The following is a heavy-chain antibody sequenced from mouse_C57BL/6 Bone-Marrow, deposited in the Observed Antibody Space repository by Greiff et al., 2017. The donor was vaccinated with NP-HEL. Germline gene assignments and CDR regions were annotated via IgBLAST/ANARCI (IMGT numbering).Heavy chain of an antibody. Sequence: QVQLQQSGPELVKPGASVKISCKASGYAFSSSWMNWVKQRPGKGLEWIGRIYPGDGDTNYNGKFKGKATLTADKSSSTAYMQLSSLTSEDSAVYFCARRVTVVAERYFDVWGTGTTVTVSS. CDR2: IYPGDGDT. CDR3: ARRVTVVAERYFDV. CDR1: GYAFSSSW. V-gene: IGHV1-82*01. J-gene: IGHJ1*03. D-gene: IGHD1-1*01.